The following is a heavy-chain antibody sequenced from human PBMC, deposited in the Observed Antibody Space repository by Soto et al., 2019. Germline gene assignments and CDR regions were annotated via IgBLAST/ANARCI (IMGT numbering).Heavy chain of an antibody. CDR2: IKQDGSEK. D-gene: IGHD6-19*01. Sequence: EVQLVESGGGLVQPGGSLRLSCAASGFTFSSYWMSWVRQAPGKGLEWVANIKQDGSEKYYVDSVKGRFTISRDNAKKSLYLQMNSLRAEDTAVYYCARDLGGSSGWTEFDYWGQGTLVTVSS. CDR3: ARDLGGSSGWTEFDY. V-gene: IGHV3-7*01. J-gene: IGHJ4*02. CDR1: GFTFSSYW.